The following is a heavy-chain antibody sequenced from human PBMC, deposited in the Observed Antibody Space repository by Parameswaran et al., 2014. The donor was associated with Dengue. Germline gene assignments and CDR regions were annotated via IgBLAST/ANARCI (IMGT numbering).Heavy chain of an antibody. CDR3: AGVDY. Sequence: WIRQPPGKGLEWVANINQDGSEKYYVDSVKGRFTISRDNAKNSLYLQLNSLTTEDTAVYYCAGVDYWGQGTLVTVSS. V-gene: IGHV3-7*03. J-gene: IGHJ4*02. CDR2: INQDGSEK.